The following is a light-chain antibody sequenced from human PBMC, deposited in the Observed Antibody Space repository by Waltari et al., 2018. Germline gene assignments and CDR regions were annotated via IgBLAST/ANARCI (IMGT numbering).Light chain of an antibody. CDR1: NSNIGAGYA. V-gene: IGLV1-40*01. CDR2: VNN. CDR3: QSYDSGLSGKL. J-gene: IGLJ3*02. Sequence: QSVLTPPPSVSGAPGQRVTISCTGTNSNIGAGYAVYWYQQLPGAVPKLLIFVNNNRPSGVPDRFSGSKSGSSASLVISGLQAEDEGDYYCQSYDSGLSGKLFGGGTKVAVI.